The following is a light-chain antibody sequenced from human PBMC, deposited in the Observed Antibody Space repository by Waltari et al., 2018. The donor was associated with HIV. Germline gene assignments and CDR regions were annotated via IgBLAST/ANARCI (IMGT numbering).Light chain of an antibody. J-gene: IGLJ1*01. CDR3: QSYDNWSYV. Sequence: FLLTQPLSVSESPGQTVTISCTRSSGGIASNSVPWYQQRPGSVPTTVIYDHNQRPSGVPDRFSGSIDSSSNSASLTISGLKTEDEADYYCQSYDNWSYVFGTGTKVTVL. CDR1: SGGIASNS. CDR2: DHN. V-gene: IGLV6-57*04.